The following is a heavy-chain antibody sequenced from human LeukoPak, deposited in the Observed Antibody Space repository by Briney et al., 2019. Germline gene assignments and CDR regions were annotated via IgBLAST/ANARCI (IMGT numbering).Heavy chain of an antibody. CDR3: AKLRRPDSSGYLPYFDY. D-gene: IGHD3-22*01. Sequence: PGGSLRLSCAASGFTFSSYSMNWVRQAPGKGLEWVSSISSSSSYIYYADSVKGRFTISRDNSKNTLYLQMNSLRAEDTAVYYCAKLRRPDSSGYLPYFDYWGQGTLVTVSS. V-gene: IGHV3-21*04. CDR2: ISSSSSYI. J-gene: IGHJ4*02. CDR1: GFTFSSYS.